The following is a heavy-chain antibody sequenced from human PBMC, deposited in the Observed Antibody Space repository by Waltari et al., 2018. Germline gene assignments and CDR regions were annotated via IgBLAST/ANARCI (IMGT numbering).Heavy chain of an antibody. CDR1: GFTFSPYA. CDR3: AKRPFXELPTYYMDV. D-gene: IGHD1-26*01. Sequence: EVQLVESGGGLVQPGGSLRLSWAASGFTFSPYAMTWVRQTPGKGLEWVAGXNGGSANTYYADSVKGRFTISRDNSRNTLYLQMNTLRAEDTAPYYCAKRPFXELPTYYMDVWGIGTAVTVAS. CDR2: XNGGSANT. V-gene: IGHV3-23*04. J-gene: IGHJ6*03.